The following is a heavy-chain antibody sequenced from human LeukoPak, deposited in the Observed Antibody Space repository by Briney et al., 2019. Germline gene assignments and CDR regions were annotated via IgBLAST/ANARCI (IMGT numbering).Heavy chain of an antibody. J-gene: IGHJ4*02. CDR2: ISSSSSYI. D-gene: IGHD4-17*01. CDR3: AREFTYGDYVDY. CDR1: GFTFSSYS. Sequence: GGSLRLSCAASGFTFSSYSMNWVRQAPGKGLEWVSSISSSSSYIYYADSLKGRFTISRDNAKNSLFLQMNSLRAEDTAVYYCAREFTYGDYVDYWGQGTVVTVSS. V-gene: IGHV3-21*01.